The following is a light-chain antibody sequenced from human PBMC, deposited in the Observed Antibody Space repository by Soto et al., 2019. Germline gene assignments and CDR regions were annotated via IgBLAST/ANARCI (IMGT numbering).Light chain of an antibody. CDR2: WAS. J-gene: IGKJ2*01. CDR3: QQYESTPPT. V-gene: IGKV4-1*01. CDR1: QSVLYSSNNKNY. Sequence: DIVMTQSPDSLAVSLGERATINCKSSQSVLYSSNNKNYLAWYLRRPGQPPKLLIYWASTRESGVPDRFSGSGSGTDFTLTITSLQAEDVAVYYCQQYESTPPTFGQGTKLEIK.